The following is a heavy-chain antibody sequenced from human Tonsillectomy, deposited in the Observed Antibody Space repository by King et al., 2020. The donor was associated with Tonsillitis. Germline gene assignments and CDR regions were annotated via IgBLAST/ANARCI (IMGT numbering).Heavy chain of an antibody. D-gene: IGHD4-23*01. V-gene: IGHV3-30*18. CDR2: ISYDGSNK. Sequence: VQLVESGGGVVQPGRSLRLSCAASGFIFSSYGMHWVRQAPGKGLEWVAVISYDGSNKYYVDSVKGRFTISRDNSKNTLYLQMNSLRAEDTAVYYCAKLDYGGNPDAFVIWGQGTMVTVSS. J-gene: IGHJ3*02. CDR1: GFIFSSYG. CDR3: AKLDYGGNPDAFVI.